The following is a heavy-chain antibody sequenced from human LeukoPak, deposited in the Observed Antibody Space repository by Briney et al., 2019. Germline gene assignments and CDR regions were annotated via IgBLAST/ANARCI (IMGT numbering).Heavy chain of an antibody. Sequence: GRSLRLSCAASGFTFDDYAMHWVRQAPGKGLEWVSGISWNSGSIGYADSVKGRFTISRDNAKNSLYLQMNSLRAEDTAVYYCARDGLGAGDIVAVPAAIHYWGQGTLVTVSS. CDR3: ARDGLGAGDIVAVPAAIHY. J-gene: IGHJ4*02. CDR2: ISWNSGSI. V-gene: IGHV3-9*01. D-gene: IGHD2-2*02. CDR1: GFTFDDYA.